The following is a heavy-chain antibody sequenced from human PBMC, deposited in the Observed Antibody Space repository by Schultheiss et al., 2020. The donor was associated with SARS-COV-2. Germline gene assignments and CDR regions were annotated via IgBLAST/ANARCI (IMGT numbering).Heavy chain of an antibody. V-gene: IGHV1-18*01. Sequence: ASVKVSCKASGYTFTSYGISWVRQAPGQGLEWLGLINPHGGGTSYAQKFQGRVTMTTDTSTSTVYMELRSLRSDDTAVYYCARDQIGDSSSWYYYYYYGMDVWGQGTTVTVSS. CDR2: INPHGGGT. CDR1: GYTFTSYG. CDR3: ARDQIGDSSSWYYYYYYGMDV. D-gene: IGHD6-13*01. J-gene: IGHJ6*02.